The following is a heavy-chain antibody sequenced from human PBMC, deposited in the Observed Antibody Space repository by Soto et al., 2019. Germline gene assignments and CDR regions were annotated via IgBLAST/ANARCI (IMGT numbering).Heavy chain of an antibody. D-gene: IGHD4-17*01. J-gene: IGHJ3*02. CDR1: GYTFTSYG. CDR3: ARDLTTATTGDAFDI. CDR2: ISAYNGNT. V-gene: IGHV1-18*01. Sequence: ASVKVCCKASGYTFTSYGISWVRQDPGQGLEWMGWISAYNGNTNYAQKLQGSVTMTTDTSTSTAYMELRSLRSDDTAVYYCARDLTTATTGDAFDIWGQGTMVTVSS.